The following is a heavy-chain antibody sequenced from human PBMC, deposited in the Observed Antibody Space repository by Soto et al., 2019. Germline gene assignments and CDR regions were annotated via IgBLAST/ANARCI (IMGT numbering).Heavy chain of an antibody. Sequence: GGSLRLSCAASGFTFSSYGMHWVRQAPGKGLEWVAVISYDGSNKYYADSVKGRFTISRDNSKNTLYLQMNSLRAEDTAVYYCAKDRDPLGWLVYYFDYWGQGTLVTVSS. D-gene: IGHD6-19*01. CDR2: ISYDGSNK. CDR1: GFTFSSYG. J-gene: IGHJ4*02. CDR3: AKDRDPLGWLVYYFDY. V-gene: IGHV3-30*18.